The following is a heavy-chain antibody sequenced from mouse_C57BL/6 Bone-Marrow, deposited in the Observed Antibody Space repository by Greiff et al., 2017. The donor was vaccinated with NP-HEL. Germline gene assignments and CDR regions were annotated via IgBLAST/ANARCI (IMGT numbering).Heavy chain of an antibody. V-gene: IGHV2-2*01. J-gene: IGHJ1*03. CDR1: GFSLTSYG. CDR3: ARKGLLMRNWYFDV. D-gene: IGHD2-10*01. CDR2: IWRGGST. Sequence: VKLQESGPGLVQPSQSLSITCTVSGFSLTSYGVHWVRQSPGKGLEWLGVIWRGGSTDYNAAFISRLSISKDTSKSQVFFKMNSLQADDTAIYYCARKGLLMRNWYFDVWGTGTTVTVSS.